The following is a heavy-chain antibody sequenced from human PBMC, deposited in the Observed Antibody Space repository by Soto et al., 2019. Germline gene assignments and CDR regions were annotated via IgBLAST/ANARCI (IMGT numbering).Heavy chain of an antibody. CDR2: IYPGDSDT. J-gene: IGHJ6*02. CDR3: GASNPYSGMDV. CDR1: GYTFTNYW. Sequence: GAYLKISCKGSGYTFTNYWIGWVRQMPGKGLEWMGIIYPGDSDTKYNPSFQGQVTISADKSITTTYLRWSSLKASDTAISYSGASNPYSGMDVWGQGTTHTVFS. V-gene: IGHV5-51*01.